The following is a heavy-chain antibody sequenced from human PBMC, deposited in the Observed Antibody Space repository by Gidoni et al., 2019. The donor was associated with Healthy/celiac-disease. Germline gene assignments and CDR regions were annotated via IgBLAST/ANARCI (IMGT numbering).Heavy chain of an antibody. CDR2: IRSKANSYAT. D-gene: IGHD1-26*01. CDR1: GFTFSGPA. J-gene: IGHJ4*02. Sequence: EVQLVESGGGLVQPGGSLKVSCSASGFTFSGPAMPWVRPASGKGLEWVGRIRSKANSYATAYAESVKGRFTISRDDSKNTAYLQMNSLKTEDTAVYYCTRLVGARPLWGQGTLVTVSS. CDR3: TRLVGARPL. V-gene: IGHV3-73*02.